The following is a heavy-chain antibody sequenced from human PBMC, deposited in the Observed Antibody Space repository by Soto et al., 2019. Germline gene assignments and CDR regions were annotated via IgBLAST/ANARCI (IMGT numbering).Heavy chain of an antibody. CDR3: TTVGYCISTSCYGDAFDI. V-gene: IGHV3-64*04. D-gene: IGHD2-2*01. J-gene: IGHJ3*02. CDR2: ISSNGGST. Sequence: PGGSLRLSCSASGFTFSSYAMHWVRQAPGKGLEYVSAISSNGGSTYYADSVKGRFTISRDNSKNTLYLQMNSLKTEDTAVYYCTTVGYCISTSCYGDAFDIWGQGTMVTVSS. CDR1: GFTFSSYA.